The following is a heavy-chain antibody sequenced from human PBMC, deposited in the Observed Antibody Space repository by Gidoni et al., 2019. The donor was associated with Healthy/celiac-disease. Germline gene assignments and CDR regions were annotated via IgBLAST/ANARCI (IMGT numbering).Heavy chain of an antibody. Sequence: EVQLLESGGGLVQPGGSLRLSCAASGFTFSSYAIRWVRQAPGKGLGWVPAISGSGGSTYYADSVKGRFTISRDNSKNTLYLQMNSLRAEDTAVYYCALGQQQLVLSTTTWYGMDVWGQGTTVTVSS. CDR2: ISGSGGST. J-gene: IGHJ6*02. CDR1: GFTFSSYA. D-gene: IGHD6-13*01. CDR3: ALGQQQLVLSTTTWYGMDV. V-gene: IGHV3-23*01.